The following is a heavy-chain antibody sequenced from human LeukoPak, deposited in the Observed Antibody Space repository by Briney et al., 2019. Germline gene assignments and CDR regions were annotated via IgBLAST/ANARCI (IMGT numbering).Heavy chain of an antibody. CDR1: GFTFSSYA. CDR3: AKAEYCSSISCYSSRVDY. J-gene: IGHJ4*02. CDR2: ISGSGGST. V-gene: IGHV3-23*01. D-gene: IGHD2-2*01. Sequence: GGSLRLSCAASGFTFSSYAMSWVRQAPGKGLEWVSTISGSGGSTYYADSVKGRFTISRDNSKNTLYLQMNSLRVEDTAVYYCAKAEYCSSISCYSSRVDYWGQGTLVTVSS.